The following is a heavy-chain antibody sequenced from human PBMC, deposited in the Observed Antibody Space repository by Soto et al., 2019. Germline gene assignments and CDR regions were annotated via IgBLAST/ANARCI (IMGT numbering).Heavy chain of an antibody. CDR1: GYIFSKYL. CDR3: VVYSRSSGRHFDY. CDR2: IYPGDSDT. V-gene: IGHV5-51*01. D-gene: IGHD6-6*01. Sequence: PGESLQISCKSSGYIFSKYLICWVRQMPVKGLEWMGIIYPGDSDTRYSPSFQGQVTISADKSITTAYLQWRSLKASDTAIYYCVVYSRSSGRHFDYCGQGPLVSVSS. J-gene: IGHJ4*02.